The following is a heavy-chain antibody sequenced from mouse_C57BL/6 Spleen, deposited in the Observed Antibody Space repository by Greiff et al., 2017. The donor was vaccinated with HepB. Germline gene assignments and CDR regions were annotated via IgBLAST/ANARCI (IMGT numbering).Heavy chain of an antibody. V-gene: IGHV14-4*01. CDR3: TTGGYSPFAY. D-gene: IGHD2-3*01. J-gene: IGHJ3*01. CDR1: GFNIKDDY. Sequence: EVKLQQSGAELVRPGASVKLSCTASGFNIKDDYMHWVKQRPEQGLEWIGWIDPENGDTEYASKFQGKATITADTSSNTAYLQLSSLTSEDTAVYYCTTGGYSPFAYWGQGTLVTVSA. CDR2: IDPENGDT.